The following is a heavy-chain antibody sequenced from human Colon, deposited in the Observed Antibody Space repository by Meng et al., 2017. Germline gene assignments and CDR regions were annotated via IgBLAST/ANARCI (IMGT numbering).Heavy chain of an antibody. J-gene: IGHJ4*02. CDR3: AREGSQDTAMVSGDY. Sequence: GESLKISCAASGFTFSSYEMNWVRQAPGKGLEWVSYISSSGSTIYYADSVKGRFTISRDNAKNSLYLQMNSLRAEDTAVYYCAREGSQDTAMVSGDYWGQGTLVTVSS. V-gene: IGHV3-48*03. CDR2: ISSSGSTI. D-gene: IGHD5-18*01. CDR1: GFTFSSYE.